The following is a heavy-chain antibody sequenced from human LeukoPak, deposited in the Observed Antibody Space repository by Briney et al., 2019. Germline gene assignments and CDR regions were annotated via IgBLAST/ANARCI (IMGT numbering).Heavy chain of an antibody. CDR1: AFPFSGYW. CDR3: ARDPVGAPYYDS. V-gene: IGHV3-7*01. Sequence: GSLSLSCEASAFPFSGYWMNWVRQAPGKGLEWVANIRQDGSVKNYVDSVKGRFTISRDNGRNSLYLQMNSLRVEDTAVYYCARDPVGAPYYDSWGQGTLVSVSS. CDR2: IRQDGSVK. D-gene: IGHD1-26*01. J-gene: IGHJ4*02.